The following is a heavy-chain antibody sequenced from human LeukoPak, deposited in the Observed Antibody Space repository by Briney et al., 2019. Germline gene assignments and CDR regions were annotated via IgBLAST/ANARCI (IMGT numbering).Heavy chain of an antibody. V-gene: IGHV3-21*01. Sequence: GGSLRLSCTASGFTFSKAWMSWVRQAPGKGLEWVSSISSSSSYIYYADSVKGRFTISRDNAKNSLYLQMNSLRAEDTAVYYCARGNSGYDSPDFDYWGQGTLVTVSS. J-gene: IGHJ4*02. CDR3: ARGNSGYDSPDFDY. D-gene: IGHD5-12*01. CDR1: GFTFSKAW. CDR2: ISSSSSYI.